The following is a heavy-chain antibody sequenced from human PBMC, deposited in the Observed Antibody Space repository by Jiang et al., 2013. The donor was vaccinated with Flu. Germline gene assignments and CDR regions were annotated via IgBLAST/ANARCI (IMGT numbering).Heavy chain of an antibody. V-gene: IGHV4-38-2*02. J-gene: IGHJ4*02. Sequence: GSGLVKPSETLSLTCTVFGYTINSGYYWGWIRQPPGKGLEWIGSIYHSGMTYYNPSLKSRVTMSVDTSKNQFSLNLRSVTAADTAVYYCARDKMMYYFDSSGPYYFDHWGQGTLATVSS. CDR1: GYTINSGYY. CDR2: IYHSGMT. D-gene: IGHD3-22*01. CDR3: ARDKMMYYFDSSGPYYFDH.